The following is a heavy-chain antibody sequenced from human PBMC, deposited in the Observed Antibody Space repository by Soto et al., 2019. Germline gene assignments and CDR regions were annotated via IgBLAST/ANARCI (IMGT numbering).Heavy chain of an antibody. V-gene: IGHV1-18*01. D-gene: IGHD1-1*01. CDR2: ISAHNGNT. CDR3: ARGRYGDY. Sequence: QVHLVQPGAEVKKPGASVKVSCKASGYTFTSYGITWVRQAPGQGLEWMGWISAHNGNTDYAQKLQGRVIVTRDTSTGTAYMELRSLRSDDTAVYYCARGRYGDYWGQGALVTVSS. CDR1: GYTFTSYG. J-gene: IGHJ4*02.